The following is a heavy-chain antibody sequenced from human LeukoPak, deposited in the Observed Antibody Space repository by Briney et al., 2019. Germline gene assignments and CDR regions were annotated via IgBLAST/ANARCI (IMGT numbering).Heavy chain of an antibody. D-gene: IGHD3-10*01. CDR2: ISGSGGST. Sequence: PGGSLRLSRAASGFTFSSYAMSWVRQAPGKGLEWVSAISGSGGSTYYADSVKGRFTISRDNSKNTLYLQMNSLRAEDTAVYYCPPTMGRFGESSDYWGQGTLVTVSS. J-gene: IGHJ4*02. CDR1: GFTFSSYA. V-gene: IGHV3-23*01. CDR3: PPTMGRFGESSDY.